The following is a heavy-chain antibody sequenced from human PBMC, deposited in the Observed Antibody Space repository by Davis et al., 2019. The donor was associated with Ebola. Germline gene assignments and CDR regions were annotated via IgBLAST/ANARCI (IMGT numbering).Heavy chain of an antibody. CDR3: ATTTVTRSYYNMDV. Sequence: ESLKISCAASGFTFSNYVMNWIRQAPGKGLEWIGEINHSGNTNYKPSLKSRVTISVDTSKHQFSLRLGSVTAADTGVYYCATTTVTRSYYNMDVWGKGTTVTVSS. D-gene: IGHD4-17*01. CDR1: GFTFSNYV. J-gene: IGHJ6*03. V-gene: IGHV4-34*08. CDR2: INHSGNT.